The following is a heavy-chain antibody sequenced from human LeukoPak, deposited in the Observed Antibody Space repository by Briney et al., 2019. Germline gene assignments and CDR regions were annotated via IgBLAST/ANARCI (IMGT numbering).Heavy chain of an antibody. J-gene: IGHJ4*02. Sequence: SETLSLTCIVSGDSISSSSYWWGWIRQPPGKGLEWLGSIFYTGITYYNPSLNSRVTISVDRSKNHFSLELSSVTAADTAVYYCARQKGVGAWTFDSWGQGTLVTVSS. CDR2: IFYTGIT. D-gene: IGHD1-26*01. CDR3: ARQKGVGAWTFDS. CDR1: GDSISSSSYW. V-gene: IGHV4-39*01.